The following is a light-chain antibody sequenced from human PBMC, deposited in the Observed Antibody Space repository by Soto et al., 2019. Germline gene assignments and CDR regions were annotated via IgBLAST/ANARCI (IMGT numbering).Light chain of an antibody. CDR2: RAS. V-gene: IGKV3-15*01. J-gene: IGKJ1*01. CDR3: HQSHNSPLPS. CDR1: HSVNNN. Sequence: MNQSRAPLSGSPGLTAPLSSRSEHSVNNNLAWYQQKPGQAPKLLIYRASTRATDIPARFSGSGSGTEFTLTISNLLSDDDATYYCHQSHNSPLPSFGQGTKVDIK.